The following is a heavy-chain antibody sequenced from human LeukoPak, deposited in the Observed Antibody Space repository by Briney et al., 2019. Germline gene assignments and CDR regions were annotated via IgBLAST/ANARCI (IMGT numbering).Heavy chain of an antibody. D-gene: IGHD4-17*01. CDR3: AHIGGDYGSSYFDY. CDR1: GGSISSGGYY. V-gene: IGHV2-5*08. CDR2: IYWDDDK. J-gene: IGHJ4*02. Sequence: TLSLTCTVSGGSISSGGYYWSWIRQPPGKALEWLALIYWDDDKRYSPSLKSRLTITKDTSKNQVVLTMTNMDPVDTATYYCAHIGGDYGSSYFDYWGQGTLVTVSS.